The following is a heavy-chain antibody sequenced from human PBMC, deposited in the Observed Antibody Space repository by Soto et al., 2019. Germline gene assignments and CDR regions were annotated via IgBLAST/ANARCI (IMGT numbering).Heavy chain of an antibody. D-gene: IGHD1-26*01. Sequence: QLKESGPGLVKPSETLSLTCNVSGVHVSSGDYFWGWIRQPPGKGLEWIGSAHSSGGTYYKPSLKARLTISVDKSKNNFSLRLNSVTAADTGVYYCAKLKVGATRATDVDSWGQGKLVSVSS. V-gene: IGHV4-39*02. J-gene: IGHJ4*02. CDR1: GVHVSSGDYF. CDR2: AHSSGGT. CDR3: AKLKVGATRATDVDS.